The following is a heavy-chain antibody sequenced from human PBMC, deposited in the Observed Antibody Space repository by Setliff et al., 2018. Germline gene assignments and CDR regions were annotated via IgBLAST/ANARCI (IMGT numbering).Heavy chain of an antibody. V-gene: IGHV1-18*01. Sequence: ASVKVSCKTSGYNFITRGINWVRQAPGQGLEWVGWISPYSGKTDYAQKFQDRVIMTIDSATTTAYIELKTLRSDDTAVYYCARGRGPDIVVTIPGDYWGQGTQVTVSS. CDR2: ISPYSGKT. CDR1: GYNFITRG. J-gene: IGHJ4*02. D-gene: IGHD2-15*01. CDR3: ARGRGPDIVVTIPGDY.